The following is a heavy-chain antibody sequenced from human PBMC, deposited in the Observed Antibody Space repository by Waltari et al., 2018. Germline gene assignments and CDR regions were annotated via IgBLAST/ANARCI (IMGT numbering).Heavy chain of an antibody. CDR3: TTAFRYCSSTSCSYGDY. CDR2: IKSKTDGGTT. D-gene: IGHD2-2*01. V-gene: IGHV3-15*01. J-gene: IGHJ4*02. CDR1: GFTFSNAG. Sequence: EVQLVESGGGLVKPGGSLRLSCAASGFTFSNAGMSWVRQAPGKGLEWVGRIKSKTDGGTTDYAAPVKGRFTISRDDSKNTLYLQMNSLKTADTAVYYCTTAFRYCSSTSCSYGDYWGQGTLVTVSS.